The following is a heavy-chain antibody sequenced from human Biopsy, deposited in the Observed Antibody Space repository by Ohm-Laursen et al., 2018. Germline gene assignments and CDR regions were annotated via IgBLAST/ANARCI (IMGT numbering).Heavy chain of an antibody. CDR1: GFIFGDFG. CDR3: VSEVVGDTDH. V-gene: IGHV3-33*01. CDR2: IWHDGSEK. J-gene: IGHJ4*02. D-gene: IGHD2-15*01. Sequence: SSLRLPCSAPGFIFGDFGMHWVRQAPGKGPEWVAVIWHDGSEKYYAGSVKGRFSISRDNSKNTLNLQMNSLRVEDTAIYYCVSEVVGDTDHWGQGTLVTVSS.